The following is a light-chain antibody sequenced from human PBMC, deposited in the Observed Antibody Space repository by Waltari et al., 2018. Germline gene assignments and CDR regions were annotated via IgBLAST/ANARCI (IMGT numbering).Light chain of an antibody. J-gene: IGKJ2*01. CDR3: QQSYSTPRT. Sequence: DVQMTQSPSSLSASVGDPVPITCRASQTISRYLNWYQQQPGKAPKLLIYAATTLQSEVPSRFTGSGSGTDFTLTISSVQPEDFATYYCQQSYSTPRTFGQGTKLDIK. CDR1: QTISRY. CDR2: AAT. V-gene: IGKV1-39*01.